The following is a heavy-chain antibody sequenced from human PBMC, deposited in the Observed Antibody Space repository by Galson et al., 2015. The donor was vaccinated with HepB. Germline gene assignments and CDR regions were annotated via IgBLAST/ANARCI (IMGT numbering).Heavy chain of an antibody. V-gene: IGHV3-23*01. D-gene: IGHD5-18*01. Sequence: SLRLSCAASGFAFHSHAMSWVRQAPGRGLEWISGIMGSGDSTFYGDSVKGRFTVSRDNANNMLYLQMDSLRAEDAGLYFCAKGYGLFDSWSPGILVTVSS. CDR3: AKGYGLFDS. CDR1: GFAFHSHA. J-gene: IGHJ5*01. CDR2: IMGSGDST.